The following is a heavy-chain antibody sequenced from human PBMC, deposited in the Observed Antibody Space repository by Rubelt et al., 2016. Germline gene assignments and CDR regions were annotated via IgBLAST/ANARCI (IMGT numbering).Heavy chain of an antibody. Sequence: GLEWVSAISGSGGSTYYADSVKGRFTISRDNSKNTLYLQMNSLRAEDTAVYYCARDDYGDYSFDYWGQGTLVTVSS. V-gene: IGHV3-23*01. CDR2: ISGSGGST. CDR3: ARDDYGDYSFDY. D-gene: IGHD4-17*01. J-gene: IGHJ4*02.